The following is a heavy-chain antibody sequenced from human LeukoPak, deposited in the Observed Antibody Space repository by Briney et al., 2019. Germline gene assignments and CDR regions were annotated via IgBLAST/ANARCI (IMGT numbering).Heavy chain of an antibody. CDR1: GGSISSSSYY. CDR3: ARLGCSSTSCPYYYYYYYMDV. Sequence: PSETLSLTCTVSGGSISSSSYYWGWIHQPPGKGLEWIGSIYYSGSTYYNPSLKSRVTISVDTSKNQFSLKLSSVTAADTAVYYCARLGCSSTSCPYYYYYYYMDVWGKGTTVTVSS. D-gene: IGHD2-2*01. V-gene: IGHV4-39*01. CDR2: IYYSGST. J-gene: IGHJ6*03.